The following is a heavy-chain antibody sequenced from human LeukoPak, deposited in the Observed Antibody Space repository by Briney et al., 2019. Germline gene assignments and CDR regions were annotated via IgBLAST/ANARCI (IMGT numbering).Heavy chain of an antibody. CDR2: IYYSGST. V-gene: IGHV4-61*08. CDR1: GGSISSGDYY. J-gene: IGHJ4*02. Sequence: SETLSLTCTVSGGSISSGDYYWSWIRQPPGKGLEWIGYIYYSGSTNYNPSLKSRVTISVDTSKNRFSLKLSSVTAADTAVYYCARKPIVNSAWYYFDYWGQGTLVTVSS. CDR3: ARKPIVNSAWYYFDY. D-gene: IGHD3-22*01.